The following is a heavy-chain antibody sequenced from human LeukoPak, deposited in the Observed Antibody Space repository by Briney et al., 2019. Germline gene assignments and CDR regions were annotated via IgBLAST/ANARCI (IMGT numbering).Heavy chain of an antibody. CDR2: ISGSGGST. CDR3: AKIVVVVAATHEAFDI. D-gene: IGHD2-15*01. CDR1: GFTFSSYA. J-gene: IGHJ3*02. V-gene: IGHV3-23*01. Sequence: GGSLRLSCAASGFTFSSYAMSWVRQAPGKGLEWVSAISGSGGSTYYADSVKGRFTISRDNSKNTLYLQMNSLRAEDTAVYYCAKIVVVVAATHEAFDIGGQGTMVTVSS.